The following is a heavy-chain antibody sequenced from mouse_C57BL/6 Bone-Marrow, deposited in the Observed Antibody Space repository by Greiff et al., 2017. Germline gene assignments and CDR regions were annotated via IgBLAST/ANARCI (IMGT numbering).Heavy chain of an antibody. CDR3: TTNYYGSSYGVY. D-gene: IGHD1-1*01. J-gene: IGHJ2*01. CDR1: GFNIKDDY. CDR2: IDPENGDT. V-gene: IGHV14-4*01. Sequence: EVQLQQSGAELVRPGASVKLSCTASGFNIKDDYMHWVKQRPEQGLEWIGWIDPENGDTEYASKFQGKATITADTSSNTAYLQLSSLTSEDTAVYYCTTNYYGSSYGVYWGQGTTLTVSS.